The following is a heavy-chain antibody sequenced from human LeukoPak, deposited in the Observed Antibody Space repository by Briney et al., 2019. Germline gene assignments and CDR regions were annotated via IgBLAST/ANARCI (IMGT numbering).Heavy chain of an antibody. Sequence: GGSLRLSCAASGVIFSNYWMHWVRQAPGEELVWVCRINRDGSSTSYADSVKGRFTISRDNAKNTLYLQMNSLRAEDTAVYYCARGGGYSYGSFDYWGQGTLVTVSS. V-gene: IGHV3-74*01. D-gene: IGHD5-18*01. CDR1: GVIFSNYW. J-gene: IGHJ4*02. CDR2: INRDGSST. CDR3: ARGGGYSYGSFDY.